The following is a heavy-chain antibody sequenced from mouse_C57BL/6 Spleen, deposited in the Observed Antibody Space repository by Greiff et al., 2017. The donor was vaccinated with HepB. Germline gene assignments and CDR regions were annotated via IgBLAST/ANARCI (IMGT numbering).Heavy chain of an antibody. D-gene: IGHD2-3*01. CDR2: INPNNGGT. Sequence: EVQLVESGPELVKPGASVKIPCKASGYTFTDYNMDWVKQSHGKSLEWIGDINPNNGGTIYNQKFKGKATLTVDKSSSTAYMELRSLTSEDTAVYYCARRYDGYYWFAYWGQGTLVTVSA. CDR1: GYTFTDYN. CDR3: ARRYDGYYWFAY. V-gene: IGHV1-18*01. J-gene: IGHJ3*01.